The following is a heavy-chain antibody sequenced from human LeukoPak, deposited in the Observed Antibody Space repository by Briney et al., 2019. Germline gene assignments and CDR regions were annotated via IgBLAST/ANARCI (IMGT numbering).Heavy chain of an antibody. D-gene: IGHD6-6*01. CDR2: ISPTGGTT. CDR1: GFSFSGHW. CDR3: ARGPNSNWSGLDP. Sequence: GGSLRLSCTASGFSFSGHWMHWARQLPGKGLVWVSRISPTGGTTSYADSVKGRFTVSRDNAKNTLYLQVNNLRAEDTAVYYCARGPNSNWSGLDPWGQGTLVTVSS. J-gene: IGHJ5*02. V-gene: IGHV3-74*01.